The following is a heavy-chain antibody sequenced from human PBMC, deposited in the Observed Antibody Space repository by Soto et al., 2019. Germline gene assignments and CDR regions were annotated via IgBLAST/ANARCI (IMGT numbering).Heavy chain of an antibody. CDR3: ARDAIAMVRGTNNWFDP. V-gene: IGHV3-23*01. CDR2: ISGNGIST. J-gene: IGHJ5*02. D-gene: IGHD3-10*01. Sequence: EVQLLESGGGLVQPGGSLRLSCAASGFTFSNHAMSWVRQAPGKGLEWVSAISGNGISTYYADSVRGRFTISRDNSKNTLYLQMNRPRADDTAIYYCARDAIAMVRGTNNWFDPWGQGTRVTVST. CDR1: GFTFSNHA.